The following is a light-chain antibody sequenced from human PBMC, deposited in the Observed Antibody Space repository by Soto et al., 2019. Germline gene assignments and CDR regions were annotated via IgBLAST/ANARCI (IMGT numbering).Light chain of an antibody. CDR3: SSYTSSSTLVV. J-gene: IGLJ2*01. CDR1: SSDVGGYNY. Sequence: QSALTQPASVSGSAGQSITISCTGPSSDVGGYNYVSWYQQHPGKAPKLMIYDVSNRPSGVSNRFSGSKSGNTASLTISGLQAEDEAYYYCSSYTSSSTLVVFGGGTQLTVL. V-gene: IGLV2-14*01. CDR2: DVS.